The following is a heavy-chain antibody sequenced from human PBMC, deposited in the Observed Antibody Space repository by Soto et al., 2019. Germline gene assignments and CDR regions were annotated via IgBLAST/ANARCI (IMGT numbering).Heavy chain of an antibody. CDR1: GGSVSSGSYY. Sequence: SETLSLTCTVSGGSVSSGSYYWIWIRHPPGKGLEWIGYIYYSGSTNYNPSLKSRVTISVDTSKNQFSLKLSSVTAADTAVYYCARGIGGSSWYNWFDPWGQGTLVTVS. V-gene: IGHV4-61*01. D-gene: IGHD6-13*01. J-gene: IGHJ5*02. CDR2: IYYSGST. CDR3: ARGIGGSSWYNWFDP.